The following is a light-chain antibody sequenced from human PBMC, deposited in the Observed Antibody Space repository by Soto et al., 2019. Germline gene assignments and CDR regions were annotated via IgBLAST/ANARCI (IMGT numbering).Light chain of an antibody. CDR1: QSVDSN. Sequence: EIVMTQSPGTLSVSTGEGATLSCRASQSVDSNLAWYQQKPGQAPRLLIYGASTRPTGIPDRFSGSGSGTEFTLTISSLQSEDFAVYYCQQDDSAPLTFGGGTKGEIK. J-gene: IGKJ4*01. CDR2: GAS. CDR3: QQDDSAPLT. V-gene: IGKV3D-15*01.